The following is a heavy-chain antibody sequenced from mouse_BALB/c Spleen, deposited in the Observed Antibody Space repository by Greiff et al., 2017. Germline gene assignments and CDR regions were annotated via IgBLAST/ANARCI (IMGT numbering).Heavy chain of an antibody. Sequence: QVQLQQSGPELVKPGASVKMSCKASGYTFTSYYIHWVKQRPGQGLEWIGWIYPGDGSTKYNEKFKGKTTLTADKSSSTAYMLLSSLTSEDSAIYFCARDGSSYGWYFDVWGAGTTVTVSS. CDR3: ARDGSSYGWYFDV. V-gene: IGHV1S56*01. CDR1: GYTFTSYY. J-gene: IGHJ1*01. D-gene: IGHD1-1*01. CDR2: IYPGDGST.